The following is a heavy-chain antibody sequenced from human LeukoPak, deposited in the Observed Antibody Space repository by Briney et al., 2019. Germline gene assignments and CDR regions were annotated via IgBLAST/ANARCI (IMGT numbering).Heavy chain of an antibody. CDR3: ARRYCSSTSCLHDAFDI. J-gene: IGHJ3*02. CDR2: IKQDGSEK. D-gene: IGHD2-2*01. Sequence: PGGSLRLSCAASGFTFSSYWMSWVRQAPGKGLEWVANIKQDGSEKYYVDSVKGRFTISRDNAKNSLYLQMNSLRAEDTAVYYCARRYCSSTSCLHDAFDIWGQGTMVTVSS. CDR1: GFTFSSYW. V-gene: IGHV3-7*01.